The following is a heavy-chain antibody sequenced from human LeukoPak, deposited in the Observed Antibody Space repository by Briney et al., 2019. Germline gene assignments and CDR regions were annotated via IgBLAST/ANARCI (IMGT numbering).Heavy chain of an antibody. CDR3: ARGLLAAAGTGV. D-gene: IGHD6-13*01. Sequence: GASVKVSCKASGYTFTSYDINWVRQATGQGLEWMGRMNPNSGNTGYAQKFQGRVTMTRNTSISTAYMELSSLRSEDTAVYYCARGLLAAAGTGVWGQGTLVTVSS. CDR1: GYTFTSYD. J-gene: IGHJ4*02. V-gene: IGHV1-8*01. CDR2: MNPNSGNT.